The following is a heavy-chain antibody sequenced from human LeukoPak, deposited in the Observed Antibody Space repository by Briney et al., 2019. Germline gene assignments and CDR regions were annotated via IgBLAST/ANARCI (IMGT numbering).Heavy chain of an antibody. D-gene: IGHD2-2*01. CDR3: ARDQPAAADFDY. Sequence: ASVKVSCKASGYTFTSYGISWVRQAPGQGLEWMGWISAYNGNTNYAQKLQGRVTMTTDTSTSTAYTELRSLRSDDTAVYYCARDQPAAADFDYWGQGTLVTVSS. CDR1: GYTFTSYG. V-gene: IGHV1-18*04. J-gene: IGHJ4*02. CDR2: ISAYNGNT.